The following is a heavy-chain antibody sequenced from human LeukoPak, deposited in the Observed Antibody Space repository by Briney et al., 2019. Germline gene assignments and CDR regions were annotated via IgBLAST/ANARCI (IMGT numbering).Heavy chain of an antibody. CDR3: ARAIYYGSGAIIHYYGMDV. CDR1: GGSISIYY. Sequence: SETLSLTCTVSGGSISIYYWSWIRQPPGKGLEWSGYIYYSGSTNYNPSLKSRVTISVDTSKNQFSLKLSSVTAADTAVYYCARAIYYGSGAIIHYYGMDVWGQGTTVTVSS. V-gene: IGHV4-59*08. J-gene: IGHJ6*02. CDR2: IYYSGST. D-gene: IGHD3-10*01.